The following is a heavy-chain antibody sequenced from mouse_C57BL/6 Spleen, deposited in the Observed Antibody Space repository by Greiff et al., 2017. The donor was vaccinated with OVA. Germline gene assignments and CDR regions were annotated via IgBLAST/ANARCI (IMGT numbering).Heavy chain of an antibody. CDR2: IYPRAGST. CDR3: AREIYDGYYYYAMDY. V-gene: IGHV1-85*01. Sequence: LVESGPELVKPGASVKLSCKASGYTFTSSDINWVKQRPGQGLEWIGWIYPRAGSTKYNEKFKGKATLTVDTSSSTAYMELHSLTSEDSAVYFCAREIYDGYYYYAMDYWGQGTSVTVSS. D-gene: IGHD2-3*01. J-gene: IGHJ4*01. CDR1: GYTFTSSD.